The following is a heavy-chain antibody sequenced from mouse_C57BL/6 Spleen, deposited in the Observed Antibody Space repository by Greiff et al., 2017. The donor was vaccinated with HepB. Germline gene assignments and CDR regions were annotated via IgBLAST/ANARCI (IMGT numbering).Heavy chain of an antibody. CDR2: ISSGSSTI. V-gene: IGHV5-17*01. CDR3: ARRSYTTSLMDY. J-gene: IGHJ4*01. CDR1: GFTFSDYG. D-gene: IGHD2-12*01. Sequence: DVQLVESGGGLVKPGGSLKLSCAASGFTFSDYGMHWVRQAPEKGLEWVAYISSGSSTIYYADTVKGRFTISRDNAKNTLFLQMTSLRSEDTAMYYCARRSYTTSLMDYWGQGTSVTVSS.